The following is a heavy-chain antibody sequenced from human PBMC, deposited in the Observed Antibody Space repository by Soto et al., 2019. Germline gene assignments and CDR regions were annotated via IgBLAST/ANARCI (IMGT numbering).Heavy chain of an antibody. CDR1: GESVSSNSAA. Sequence: PSHTLSRTCAISGESVSSNSAAWNWIRQSPSRGLEWLGRTYYRSKWYNDYAVSVQSRITINPDTSKNQFSLELSSLRSEDTAVYYCARVRGSYDYWGHRTLVTVSS. CDR3: ARVRGSYDY. J-gene: IGHJ4*01. D-gene: IGHD1-26*01. V-gene: IGHV6-1*01. CDR2: TYYRSKWYN.